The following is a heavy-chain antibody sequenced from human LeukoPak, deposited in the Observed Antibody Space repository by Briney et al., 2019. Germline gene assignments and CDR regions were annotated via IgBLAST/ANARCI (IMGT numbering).Heavy chain of an antibody. V-gene: IGHV3-48*03. CDR2: ISSSGSTI. CDR3: ARGGPLLWFGELLYD. Sequence: PGGSLRLSCAASGFTFSSYEMNWVRQAPGKGLEWVSYISSSGSTIYYADSVKGRFTISRDNAKNTLYLQMNSLRAEDTAVYYCARGGPLLWFGELLYDWGQGTLVTVSS. J-gene: IGHJ4*02. CDR1: GFTFSSYE. D-gene: IGHD3-10*01.